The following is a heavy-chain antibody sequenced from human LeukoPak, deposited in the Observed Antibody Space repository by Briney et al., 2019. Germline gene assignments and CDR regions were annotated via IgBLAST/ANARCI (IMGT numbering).Heavy chain of an antibody. Sequence: PGGSLRLSCAASAFTFSRYGMHWVRQAPGKGLEWVALIRSDGNNKYYADSVKGRFTISRDNAKNSLYLQMDSLRAEDTAVYYCARVGGYSGYDLAFEHYYYYTDVWGKGTTVTVSS. D-gene: IGHD5-12*01. CDR2: IRSDGNNK. CDR1: AFTFSRYG. V-gene: IGHV3-30*02. J-gene: IGHJ6*03. CDR3: ARVGGYSGYDLAFEHYYYYTDV.